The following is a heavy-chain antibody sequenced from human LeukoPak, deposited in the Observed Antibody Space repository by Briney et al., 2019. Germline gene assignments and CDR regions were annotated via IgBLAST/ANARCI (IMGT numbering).Heavy chain of an antibody. D-gene: IGHD3-10*01. CDR1: GFTFSSYA. Sequence: GGSLRLSCAASGFTFSSYAMSWVRQAPGKGLEWVSAISGSGSSTYYADSVKGRFTISRDNSKNTLYLQMNSLRAEDTAVYYCAKSGWFGELYYFDYWGQGTLVTVSS. CDR3: AKSGWFGELYYFDY. J-gene: IGHJ4*02. V-gene: IGHV3-23*01. CDR2: ISGSGSST.